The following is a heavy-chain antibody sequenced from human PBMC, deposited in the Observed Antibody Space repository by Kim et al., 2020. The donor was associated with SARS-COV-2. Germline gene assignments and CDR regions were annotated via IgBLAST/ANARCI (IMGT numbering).Heavy chain of an antibody. J-gene: IGHJ4*02. V-gene: IGHV1-18*01. CDR3: ARITIFGVVISYFDY. CDR2: ISAYNGNT. D-gene: IGHD3-3*01. Sequence: ASVKVSCKASGYTLTSYGISWVRQAPGQGLEWMGWISAYNGNTNYAQKLQGRVTMTTDTSTSTAYMELRSLRSDDTAVYYCARITIFGVVISYFDYWGQGTLVTVSS. CDR1: GYTLTSYG.